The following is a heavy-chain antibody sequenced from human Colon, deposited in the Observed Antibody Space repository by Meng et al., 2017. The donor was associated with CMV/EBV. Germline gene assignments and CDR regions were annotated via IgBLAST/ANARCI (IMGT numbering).Heavy chain of an antibody. D-gene: IGHD3-3*01. CDR2: IRYDGSKT. CDR3: ARDVGRSASKRWFDP. V-gene: IGHV3-30*02. CDR1: GFTFRSYG. J-gene: IGHJ5*02. Sequence: SGFTFRSYGIHWLRQAPGKGLEWVAFIRYDGSKTFYAESVKGRFNISRDNSKNTVFVQMNSLRRDDTAMYYCARDVGRSASKRWFDPWGPGTLVTV.